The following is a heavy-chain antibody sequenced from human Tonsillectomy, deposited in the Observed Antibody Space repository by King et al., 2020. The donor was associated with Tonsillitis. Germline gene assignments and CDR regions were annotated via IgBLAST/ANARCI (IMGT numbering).Heavy chain of an antibody. CDR2: ISYDGSNK. CDR3: ARVPRGSSSSYYFDY. J-gene: IGHJ4*02. D-gene: IGHD6-6*01. V-gene: IGHV3-30-3*01. Sequence: QVQLVESGGGVVQPGRSLSLSCAASGFAFSSYAMHWVRQAPGKGLEWVAVISYDGSNKYYADSVKGRFTISRDNSKNTLYLQMSSLRAEDTAVYYCARVPRGSSSSYYFDYWGQGTLVTVSS. CDR1: GFAFSSYA.